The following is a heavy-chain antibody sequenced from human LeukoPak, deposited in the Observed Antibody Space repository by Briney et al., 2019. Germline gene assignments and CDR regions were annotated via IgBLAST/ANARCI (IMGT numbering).Heavy chain of an antibody. CDR2: INPNSGGP. CDR3: AREERRVLWFGESWQHDAFDI. CDR1: GYTFTGYY. J-gene: IGHJ3*02. V-gene: IGHV1-2*02. D-gene: IGHD3-10*01. Sequence: ASVKVSCKASGYTFTGYYMHWVRQAPGQGLEWIGWINPNSGGPNYAQKFQGRVTMTRDTSISTAYMELSRLRSDDTAVYYCAREERRVLWFGESWQHDAFDIWGQGTMVTVSS.